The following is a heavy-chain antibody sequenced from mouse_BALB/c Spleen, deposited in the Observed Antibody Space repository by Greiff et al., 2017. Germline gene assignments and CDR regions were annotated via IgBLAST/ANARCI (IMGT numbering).Heavy chain of an antibody. J-gene: IGHJ3*01. CDR2: IDPANGNT. CDR3: ANYDYDAPAY. CDR1: GFNIKDTY. V-gene: IGHV14-3*02. Sequence: EVQLQESGAELVKPGASVKLSCTASGFNIKDTYMHWVKQRPEQGLEWIGRIDPANGNTKYDPKFQGKATITADTSSNTAYLQLSSLTSEDTAVYYCANYDYDAPAYWGQGTLVTVSA. D-gene: IGHD2-4*01.